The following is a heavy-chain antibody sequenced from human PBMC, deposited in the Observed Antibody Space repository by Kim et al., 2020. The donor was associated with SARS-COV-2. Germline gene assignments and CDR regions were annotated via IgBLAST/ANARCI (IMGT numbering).Heavy chain of an antibody. Sequence: GGSLRLSCAASGFPFSASAIHWVRQASGKGLEGIGRIRRKANNYATVYAASVKGRFTISRDDSKNTAYLQMNSLTTEDTAVYYGAILRDGYSEGDDAFDIWGQWTSFTLSA. CDR3: AILRDGYSEGDDAFDI. J-gene: IGHJ3*02. D-gene: IGHD3-22*01. CDR2: IRRKANNYAT. V-gene: IGHV3-73*01. CDR1: GFPFSASA.